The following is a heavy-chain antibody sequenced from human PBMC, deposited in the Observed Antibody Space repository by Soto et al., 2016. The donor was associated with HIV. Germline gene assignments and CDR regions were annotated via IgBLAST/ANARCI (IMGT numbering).Heavy chain of an antibody. CDR2: IYSSGST. CDR1: GGSISSGNYY. V-gene: IGHV4-61*02. Sequence: QVQLQESGPGLVKPSQTLSLTCTVPGGSISSGNYYWSWIRQPAGKGLEWIGRIYSSGSTNYNPSLKSRVTISVDMSKNQFSLRLNSVTAADTAVYYCARFQSYYDILTGLLDAFDIWGRGTMVTVSS. D-gene: IGHD3-9*01. CDR3: ARFQSYYDILTGLLDAFDI. J-gene: IGHJ3*02.